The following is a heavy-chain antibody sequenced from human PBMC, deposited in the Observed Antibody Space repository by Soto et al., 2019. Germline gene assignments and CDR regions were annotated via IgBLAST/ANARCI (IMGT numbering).Heavy chain of an antibody. J-gene: IGHJ4*02. CDR2: ISYDGSNK. CDR3: ARIRIAAPGYFDY. CDR1: GFTFSSYG. V-gene: IGHV3-30*03. D-gene: IGHD6-13*01. Sequence: QVQLVESGGGVVQPGRSLRLSCAASGFTFSSYGMHWVRQAPGKGLEWVAVISYDGSNKYYADSVKGRFTISRDNSKNTLYLQMNSLRAEDTAVYYCARIRIAAPGYFDYWGQGTLVTVSS.